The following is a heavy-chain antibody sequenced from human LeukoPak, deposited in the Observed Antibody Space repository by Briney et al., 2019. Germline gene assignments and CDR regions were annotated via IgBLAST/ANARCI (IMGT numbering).Heavy chain of an antibody. J-gene: IGHJ5*02. CDR1: GYTLTELS. CDR2: FDPEDGET. V-gene: IGHV1-24*01. Sequence: ASVKVSCKVSGYTLTELSMHWVRQAPGKGLEWMGGFDPEDGETIYAQKFQGRVTMTEDTSTDTAYMELSSLRSEDTAVYYCATRNGAAAGTNWFDPWGQGTLVTVSS. CDR3: ATRNGAAAGTNWFDP. D-gene: IGHD6-13*01.